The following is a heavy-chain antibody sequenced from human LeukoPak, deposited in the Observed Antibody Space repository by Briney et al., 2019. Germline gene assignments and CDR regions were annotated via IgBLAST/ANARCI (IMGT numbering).Heavy chain of an antibody. CDR2: IKADGSGK. CDR3: ARDRGWQQFDY. CDR1: GFTFGSSW. Sequence: GSLRLSCVASGFTFGSSWMTWVRQAPGMGLERVANIKADGSGKYYVDSVRGRFSISRDNAKNSLYLELNSLRAEDTGVYFCARDRGWQQFDYWGQGTLVTVSS. D-gene: IGHD5-24*01. V-gene: IGHV3-7*01. J-gene: IGHJ4*01.